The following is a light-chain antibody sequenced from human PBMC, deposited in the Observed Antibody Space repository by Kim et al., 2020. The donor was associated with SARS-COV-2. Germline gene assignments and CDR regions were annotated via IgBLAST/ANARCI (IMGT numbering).Light chain of an antibody. V-gene: IGLV2-14*03. CDR1: SRDIGNNKY. Sequence: QSALSQPASVSGSPGQSLTISCSGSSRDIGNNKYVSWFQQHPGKAPQLIIYDVTDRPSGIPDRFSGSTSGNTASLTISGLQTEDEADYYCSSYRSYTTLDWVFGGGTKLTVL. CDR2: DVT. J-gene: IGLJ3*02. CDR3: SSYRSYTTLDWV.